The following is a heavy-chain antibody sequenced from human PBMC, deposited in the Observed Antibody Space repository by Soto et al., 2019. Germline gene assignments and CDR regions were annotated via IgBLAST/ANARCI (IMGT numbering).Heavy chain of an antibody. V-gene: IGHV3-7*04. CDR1: GFTFSSYW. CDR2: IKEDGSER. J-gene: IGHJ4*02. D-gene: IGHD3-10*01. CDR3: ARATGADKEDY. Sequence: EVQLVESGGGLVQPGGSLRLSCAASGFTFSSYWMSWVRQAPGKGLEWVANIKEDGSERYYVYSVKGRFIISRDNAKNSLYLQMNSLRAEDTAVYYCARATGADKEDYWDQGTLVTVSS.